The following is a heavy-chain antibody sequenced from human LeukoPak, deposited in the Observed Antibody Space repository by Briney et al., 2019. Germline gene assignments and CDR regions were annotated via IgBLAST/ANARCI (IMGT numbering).Heavy chain of an antibody. CDR1: GGTFSSYA. Sequence: ASVKVSCKASGGTFSSYAISWVRQAPGQGLEWMGWINAGNGNTKYSQKFQGRVTITRDTSASTAYMELSSLRSEDTAVYYCATCGITGTTPLNYWGQGTLVTVSS. V-gene: IGHV1-3*01. D-gene: IGHD1/OR15-1a*01. J-gene: IGHJ4*02. CDR2: INAGNGNT. CDR3: ATCGITGTTPLNY.